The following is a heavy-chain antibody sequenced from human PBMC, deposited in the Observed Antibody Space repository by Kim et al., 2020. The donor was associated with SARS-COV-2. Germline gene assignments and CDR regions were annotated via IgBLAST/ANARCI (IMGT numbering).Heavy chain of an antibody. CDR1: EFTFSNYD. CDR3: AKVYNILTSYHDRSPFHY. J-gene: IGHJ4*02. CDR2: ISYAGNSK. V-gene: IGHV3-30*18. D-gene: IGHD3-9*01. Sequence: GGSLRLSCAASEFTFSNYDMHWVRQAPGKGLEWVAVISYAGNSKDYADSVKGRFTISRDNSKNTLYLQMNSLRAEDTAVYYCAKVYNILTSYHDRSPFHYWGQGTLVTVSS.